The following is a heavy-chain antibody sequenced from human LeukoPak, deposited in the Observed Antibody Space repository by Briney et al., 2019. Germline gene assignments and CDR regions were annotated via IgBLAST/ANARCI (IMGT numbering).Heavy chain of an antibody. V-gene: IGHV4-59*01. J-gene: IGHJ4*02. CDR1: GGSISSYY. CDR3: ARDPGSYWGGYYFDY. CDR2: IYYSGST. D-gene: IGHD1-26*01. Sequence: SETLSLTCTVSGGSISSYYWSWIRQPPGKGLEWIGYIYYSGSTNYNSSLKSRVTISVDTSKNQFSLKLSSVTAADTAVYYCARDPGSYWGGYYFDYWGQGTLVTVSS.